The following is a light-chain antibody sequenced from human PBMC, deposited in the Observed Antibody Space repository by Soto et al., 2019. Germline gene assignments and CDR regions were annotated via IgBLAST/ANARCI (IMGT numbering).Light chain of an antibody. V-gene: IGLV1-40*01. Sequence: QSVLTQPPSVSGAPGQRVTISCTGSSSNIGAGYDVHWYQQLPGTAPKLLIYGNSNRPSGVPDRFSGSKSGTSASLAITGLQAEDEADYYCQSYDSSLSGSNWVFGGGTQLTVL. CDR2: GNS. CDR3: QSYDSSLSGSNWV. J-gene: IGLJ3*02. CDR1: SSNIGAGYD.